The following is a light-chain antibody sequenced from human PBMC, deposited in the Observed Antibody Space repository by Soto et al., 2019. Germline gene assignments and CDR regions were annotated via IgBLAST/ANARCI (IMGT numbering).Light chain of an antibody. Sequence: EIVLTQSPATLSLFPGERAALSCRASQSVRNNYLAWYQLKPGQAPRLLIFDASSRATGTPDRFSGSGSGTDFTLTISRLEPEDFAVYYCQLYGSSPRTFGQGTKLEIK. V-gene: IGKV3-20*01. CDR1: QSVRNNY. CDR3: QLYGSSPRT. CDR2: DAS. J-gene: IGKJ2*01.